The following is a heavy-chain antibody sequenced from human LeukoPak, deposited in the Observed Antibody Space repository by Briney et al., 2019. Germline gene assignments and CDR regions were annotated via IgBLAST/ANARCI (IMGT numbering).Heavy chain of an antibody. D-gene: IGHD2-2*01. J-gene: IGHJ3*02. CDR3: ARVSIPAVTDAFDI. Sequence: SETLSLTCTVSGGSISSGGYYWSWIRQHPGKGLEWIGYIYYSGSTYYNPSLKSRVTISVDTSKNQFSLKLSSVTAADTAAYYCARVSIPAVTDAFDIWGQGTMVTVSS. V-gene: IGHV4-31*03. CDR2: IYYSGST. CDR1: GGSISSGGYY.